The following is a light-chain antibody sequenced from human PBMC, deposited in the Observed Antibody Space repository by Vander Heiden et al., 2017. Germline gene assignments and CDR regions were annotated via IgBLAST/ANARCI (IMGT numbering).Light chain of an antibody. J-gene: IGLJ3*02. CDR3: AAWDDSLNGRV. CDR1: SSNIGSNT. Sequence: QSVMTQPPSASGTPGQRVTISCSGSSSNIGSNTVNWYQQVPGLAPKLLIYTNDQRPSGVPDRFSGSKSCTSASLAISGLQSEDEADYYCAAWDDSLNGRVFGGGTKLTVL. CDR2: TND. V-gene: IGLV1-44*01.